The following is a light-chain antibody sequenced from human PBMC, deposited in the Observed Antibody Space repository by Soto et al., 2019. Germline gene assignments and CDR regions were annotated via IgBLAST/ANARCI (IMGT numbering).Light chain of an antibody. CDR1: QGIRND. CDR2: AAS. V-gene: IGKV1-6*01. CDR3: LQDYNYPWT. J-gene: IGKJ1*01. Sequence: AIQMTQSPSSLSASVGDRVTITCRASQGIRNDLGWYQQKPGKAPKLLIYAASSLQSGFPSRFSGSGSGTDFTLTVSSLQPEDFATYYCLQDYNYPWTFGQGTKVEIK.